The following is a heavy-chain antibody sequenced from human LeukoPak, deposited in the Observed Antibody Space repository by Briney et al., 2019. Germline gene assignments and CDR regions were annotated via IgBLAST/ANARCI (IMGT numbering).Heavy chain of an antibody. Sequence: PGGSLRLSCAASGFTFSSYAMSWVRQAPGKGLEWVSRFSDDEGRTVYADSVKGRFTISKDNAKNTLYLQMNSLRAEDTAVYYCAGDYFYGLDVWGQGTTVTVSS. CDR3: AGDYFYGLDV. J-gene: IGHJ6*02. CDR1: GFTFSSYA. CDR2: FSDDEGRT. V-gene: IGHV3-74*01.